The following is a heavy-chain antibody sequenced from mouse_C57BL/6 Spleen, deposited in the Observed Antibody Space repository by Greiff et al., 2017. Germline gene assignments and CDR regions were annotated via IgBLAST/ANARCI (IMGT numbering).Heavy chain of an antibody. V-gene: IGHV1-15*01. CDR1: GYTFTDYE. Sequence: VQLQQSGAELVRPGASVTLSCKASGYTFTDYEMHWVKQTPVHGLEWIGAIDPDTGGTAYNQKFKGKAILTADKSSSTSYMELRSLTSEDSAVYYFTRKGNYAAWFAYWGQGTLVTVSA. D-gene: IGHD2-1*01. J-gene: IGHJ3*01. CDR2: IDPDTGGT. CDR3: TRKGNYAAWFAY.